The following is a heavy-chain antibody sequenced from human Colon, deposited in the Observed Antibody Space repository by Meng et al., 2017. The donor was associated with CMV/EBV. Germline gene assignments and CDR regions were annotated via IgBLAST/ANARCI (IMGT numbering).Heavy chain of an antibody. Sequence: GESLKISCAASGFTLNTYEMHWVRQAPGKGLEWVSSIGTVGDTYSIGSVKGRFIISREDAKNSVYLQMNGLRDGDTGLYYCARARSPTHFDYWGQGALVTVSS. V-gene: IGHV3-13*01. J-gene: IGHJ4*02. CDR2: IGTVGDT. CDR1: GFTLNTYE. CDR3: ARARSPTHFDY.